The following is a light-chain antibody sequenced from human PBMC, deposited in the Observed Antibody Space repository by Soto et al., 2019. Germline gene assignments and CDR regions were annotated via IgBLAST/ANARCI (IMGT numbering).Light chain of an antibody. CDR2: SAS. J-gene: IGKJ1*01. CDR3: QQYYIWPRT. Sequence: EIVMTQSPATLSVSPGERATLSCRASQSVSSDLAWYHHKPGQAPRLLIYSASTRATGIPARFSGSGSGTEFTPTINSLQSEDVAVNYCQQYYIWPRTFGEGTKVEI. V-gene: IGKV3-15*01. CDR1: QSVSSD.